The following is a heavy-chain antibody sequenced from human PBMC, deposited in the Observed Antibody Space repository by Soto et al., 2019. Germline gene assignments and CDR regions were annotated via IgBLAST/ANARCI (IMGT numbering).Heavy chain of an antibody. CDR3: ARGGRQQLIPTPISYKLDD. CDR1: GGSFSGYY. D-gene: IGHD6-13*01. J-gene: IGHJ4*02. CDR2: INHSGST. Sequence: PSETLSLTCAVYGGSFSGYYWSWIRQPPGKGLEWIGEINHSGSTNYNPSLKSRVTISVDMSKNQFSLKLSSVTAADTAVYYCARGGRQQLIPTPISYKLDDCGKGNLVTVP. V-gene: IGHV4-34*01.